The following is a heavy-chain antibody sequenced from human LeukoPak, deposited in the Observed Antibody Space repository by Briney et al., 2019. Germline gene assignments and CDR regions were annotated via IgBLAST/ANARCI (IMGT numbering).Heavy chain of an antibody. Sequence: GGSLRLSCAASGFTFSSYGMHWVRQAPGKGLEWVAVIWYDGSNKYYADSVKGRFTISRDNSKNTLYLQMNSLRAEDTAVYYCARDPGEQWLIADSRIGAFDIRGQGTMVTVSS. CDR1: GFTFSSYG. J-gene: IGHJ3*02. CDR2: IWYDGSNK. D-gene: IGHD6-19*01. V-gene: IGHV3-33*01. CDR3: ARDPGEQWLIADSRIGAFDI.